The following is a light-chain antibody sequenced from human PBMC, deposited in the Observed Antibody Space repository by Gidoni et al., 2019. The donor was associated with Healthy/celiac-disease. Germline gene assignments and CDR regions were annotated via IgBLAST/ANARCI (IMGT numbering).Light chain of an antibody. CDR3: QQYNNWPPT. J-gene: IGKJ1*01. Sequence: IVMTQSPATLSVCPGERATLSCRASQSVSSNLAWYQQKPGQAPRLFIYGASTRATGIPARFSGSGSGTEFTLTISSLQSEDFAVYYCQQYNNWPPTFGQGTKVEIK. CDR1: QSVSSN. V-gene: IGKV3-15*01. CDR2: GAS.